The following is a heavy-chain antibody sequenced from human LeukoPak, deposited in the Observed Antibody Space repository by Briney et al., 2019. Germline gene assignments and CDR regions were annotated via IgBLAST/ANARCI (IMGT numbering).Heavy chain of an antibody. Sequence: SETLSLTCTVSGGSISSHYWSWIRQSAGKGLEWIGRIDASGSTRFNPSLKSRVTMSVDTSNNHFSLKLTSVTAADTAVYFCARGMAAAYDYNWFDSWGQGTLVTVSS. CDR3: ARGMAAAYDYNWFDS. J-gene: IGHJ5*01. CDR2: IDASGST. CDR1: GGSISSHY. D-gene: IGHD5-12*01. V-gene: IGHV4-4*07.